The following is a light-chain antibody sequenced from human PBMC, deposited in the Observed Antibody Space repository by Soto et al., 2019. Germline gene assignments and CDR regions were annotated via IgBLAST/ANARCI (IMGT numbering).Light chain of an antibody. Sequence: QPVLTQPASVSGSPGQSITISCTGPRSEFGGFDYLSWYQHHPGKAPKLMIYDVSNRPSGISDRFSGYKSGNTASLTISGLLPEDEAHYFFSSYTGSDTPHVVFGGGTKLTVL. CDR1: RSEFGGFDY. J-gene: IGLJ2*01. CDR3: SSYTGSDTPHVV. CDR2: DVS. V-gene: IGLV2-14*03.